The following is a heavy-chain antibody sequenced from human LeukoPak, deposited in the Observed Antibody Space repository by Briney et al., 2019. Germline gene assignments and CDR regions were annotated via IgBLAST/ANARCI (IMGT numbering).Heavy chain of an antibody. V-gene: IGHV2-5*02. CDR1: GFSRSTPREA. D-gene: IGHD1-14*01. Sequence: SGPTLFKPPQALTLTFTFSGFSRSTPREAVGWVRQPPVKALEWLALIFWDDDKRYNPSLRSRLTITKDTSKNRVVLTLTNVDPVDTATYYCAHYHLTYFDYWGQGALVTVSS. CDR2: IFWDDDK. J-gene: IGHJ4*02. CDR3: AHYHLTYFDY.